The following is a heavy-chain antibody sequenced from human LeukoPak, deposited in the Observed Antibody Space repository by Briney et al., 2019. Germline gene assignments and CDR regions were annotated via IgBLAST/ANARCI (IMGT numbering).Heavy chain of an antibody. J-gene: IGHJ4*02. CDR1: GFTFSSYW. CDR3: AREVPGGGLYDFWSGTDY. D-gene: IGHD3-3*01. Sequence: GGSLRLSCAASGFTFSSYWMSWVRQAPGKGLEWVANIKQDGSEKYYVDSVKGRFTISRDNAKNSLYLQMNSLRAEDTAVHYCAREVPGGGLYDFWSGTDYWGQGTLVTVSS. V-gene: IGHV3-7*01. CDR2: IKQDGSEK.